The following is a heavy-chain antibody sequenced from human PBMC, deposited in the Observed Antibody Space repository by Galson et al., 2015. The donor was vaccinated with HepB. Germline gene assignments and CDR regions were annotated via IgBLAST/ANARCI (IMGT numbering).Heavy chain of an antibody. CDR2: ISSSAIYT. CDR1: GFTFSDYY. Sequence: SLRLSCAASGFTFSDYYMSWIRQAPGKGLEWLSYISSSAIYTNYGDSVKGRFIISRDNAQNSLYLQMNSLRDEDTAVYYCARVYFGSGSSSAYWYFDLWGRGALVTVSS. CDR3: ARVYFGSGSSSAYWYFDL. J-gene: IGHJ2*01. V-gene: IGHV3-11*06. D-gene: IGHD3-10*01.